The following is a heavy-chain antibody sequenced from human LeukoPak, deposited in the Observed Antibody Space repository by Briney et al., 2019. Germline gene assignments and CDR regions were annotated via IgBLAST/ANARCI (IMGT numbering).Heavy chain of an antibody. Sequence: GGSLRLPCAASGFPFSSYWMHWVRQAPGKGLVWVSRINSDGSSTSYADSVKGRFTISRDNAKNTLYLQMNSLRAEDTAVYYCARAPEYYYDSSGYYGYWGQGTLVTVSS. CDR1: GFPFSSYW. J-gene: IGHJ4*02. V-gene: IGHV3-74*01. D-gene: IGHD3-22*01. CDR3: ARAPEYYYDSSGYYGY. CDR2: INSDGSST.